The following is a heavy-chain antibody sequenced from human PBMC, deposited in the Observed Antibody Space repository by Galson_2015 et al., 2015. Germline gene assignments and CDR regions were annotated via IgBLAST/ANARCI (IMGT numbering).Heavy chain of an antibody. Sequence: SVKVSCKASGGTFSSYAISWVRQAPGQGLEWMGGIIPIFGTANYAQKFQGRVTITADESTSTAYMELSSLRSEDTAVYYCARGELEDGPYYYYGMDVWGQGTTVTVSS. CDR2: IIPIFGTA. CDR3: ARGELEDGPYYYYGMDV. J-gene: IGHJ6*02. D-gene: IGHD1-1*01. CDR1: GGTFSSYA. V-gene: IGHV1-69*13.